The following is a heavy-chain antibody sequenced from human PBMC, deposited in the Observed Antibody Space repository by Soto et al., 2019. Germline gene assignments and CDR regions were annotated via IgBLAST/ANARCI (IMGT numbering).Heavy chain of an antibody. D-gene: IGHD2-15*01. CDR1: GGSISSGGYY. CDR3: ARDCVGGSCYSGAFDI. CDR2: IYYSGST. J-gene: IGHJ3*02. Sequence: SETLSLTCTVSGGSISSGGYYWSWIRQHPGKGLEWIGYIYYSGSTYYNPSLKSRVTISVDTSKNQFSLKLSSVTAADTAVYYCARDCVGGSCYSGAFDIWGQGTMVTVSS. V-gene: IGHV4-31*03.